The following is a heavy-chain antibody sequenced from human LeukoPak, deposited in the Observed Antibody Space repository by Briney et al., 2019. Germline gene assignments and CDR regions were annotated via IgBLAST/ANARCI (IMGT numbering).Heavy chain of an antibody. J-gene: IGHJ4*02. CDR2: INHSGST. V-gene: IGHV4-34*01. Sequence: SETLSLTCAVYGGSFSGYYWSWIRQPPGKGLEWIGEINHSGSTNYNPSLKSRVTISVDTSKNQCSLKLSSVTAADTAVYYCARFSATGSDYWGQGTLVTVSS. D-gene: IGHD2-8*02. CDR3: ARFSATGSDY. CDR1: GGSFSGYY.